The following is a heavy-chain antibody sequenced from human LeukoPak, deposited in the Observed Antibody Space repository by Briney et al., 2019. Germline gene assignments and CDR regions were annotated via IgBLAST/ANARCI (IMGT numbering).Heavy chain of an antibody. CDR2: ISTSGST. V-gene: IGHV4-4*07. J-gene: IGHJ6*03. D-gene: IGHD4-17*01. CDR1: GDSISGFY. CDR3: ARGPRSYGDYVDYYLYVDV. Sequence: PSETLSLTRTVSGDSISGFYWSWIRRPAGKGLQWIGRISTSGSTNYNPSLKSRVTMSVDRSTNEFSLTVRSVTAADTALYYCARGPRSYGDYVDYYLYVDVCGKGTTVTVSS.